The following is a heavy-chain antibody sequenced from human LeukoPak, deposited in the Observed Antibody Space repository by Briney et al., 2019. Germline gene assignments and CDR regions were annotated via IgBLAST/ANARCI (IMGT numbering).Heavy chain of an antibody. V-gene: IGHV5-51*01. CDR2: IYPGDSDT. J-gene: IGHJ4*02. CDR1: GSTFANYW. Sequence: PGESLKISCKGSGSTFANYWIGWVRQLPGKGLEWMGIIYPGDSDTKYSPSFQGQVTMSVDKSINTAYLQWGSLKASDTAMYYCARPAYAVAGPYYFDYWGQGTLVTVSS. D-gene: IGHD6-19*01. CDR3: ARPAYAVAGPYYFDY.